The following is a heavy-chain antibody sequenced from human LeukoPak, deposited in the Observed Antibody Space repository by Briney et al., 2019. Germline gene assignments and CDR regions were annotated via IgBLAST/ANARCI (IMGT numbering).Heavy chain of an antibody. CDR3: ARVTRTGGDYYDSSGYYFDY. V-gene: IGHV1-69*06. D-gene: IGHD3-22*01. CDR1: GGTFSSYA. Sequence: GAPVKLSCKASGGTFSSYAISCVRQAPGQGLEWRGGIIPIFGTANYEQKFQGRVTITADKSTSTASMELSSLRSEDTAVYYCARVTRTGGDYYDSSGYYFDYWGQGTLVTVSS. CDR2: IIPIFGTA. J-gene: IGHJ4*02.